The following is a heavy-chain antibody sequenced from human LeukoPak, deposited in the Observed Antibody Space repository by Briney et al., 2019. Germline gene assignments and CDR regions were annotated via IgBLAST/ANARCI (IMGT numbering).Heavy chain of an antibody. CDR2: XSAYNGNT. Sequence: ASVKVSCKASGYTFTSYGISWVRQAPGQGLEWMXXXSAYNGNTNYAQKLQGRVTMTTDTSTSTAYMELRSLRSDDTAVYYCARDEGVYYYDSSGYPEGYWGQGTLVTVSS. V-gene: IGHV1-18*01. CDR3: ARDEGVYYYDSSGYPEGY. D-gene: IGHD3-22*01. J-gene: IGHJ4*02. CDR1: GYTFTSYG.